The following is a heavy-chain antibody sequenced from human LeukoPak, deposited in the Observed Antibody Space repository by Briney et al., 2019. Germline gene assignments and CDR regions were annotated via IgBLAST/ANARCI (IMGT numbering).Heavy chain of an antibody. V-gene: IGHV3-23*01. Sequence: GGSLRLSCAASGFTFSSYAMSWVRQAPGKGLEWVSAISGSGGSTYYADSVKGRFTISRDNSKNTLYPQMNSLRAEDTAVYYCAKTPEQWLVLFDYWGQGTLVTVSS. CDR3: AKTPEQWLVLFDY. CDR2: ISGSGGST. CDR1: GFTFSSYA. D-gene: IGHD6-19*01. J-gene: IGHJ4*02.